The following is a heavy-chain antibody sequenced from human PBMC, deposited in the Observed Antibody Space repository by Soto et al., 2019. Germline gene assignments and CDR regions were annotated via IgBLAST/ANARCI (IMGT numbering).Heavy chain of an antibody. CDR2: ISYDGDNK. CDR1: GFMFNDYG. D-gene: IGHD5-18*01. V-gene: IGHV3-30*18. CDR3: VKGDLDTAVVNSPDAFDF. Sequence: GGSLRLSCEASGFMFNDYGMHWVRQAPGKGLDWVAVISYDGDNKYYAQSVKGRFTISRDNSKNTLFLHMDSLRHEDTAVYHCVKGDLDTAVVNSPDAFDFWGQGTMVTVS. J-gene: IGHJ3*01.